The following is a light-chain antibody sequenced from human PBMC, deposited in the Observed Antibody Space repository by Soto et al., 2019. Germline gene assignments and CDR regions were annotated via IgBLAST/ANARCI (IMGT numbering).Light chain of an antibody. CDR1: QSVLYSSNNKNY. CDR3: QQYFRPWT. CDR2: WAS. J-gene: IGKJ1*01. Sequence: DIVMTQSPDSLAVSLGERATINCKSSQSVLYSSNNKNYLAWYQQKPGQPPKLLIYWASTRESGVPDRFSGSGSGTNFTPTISSPQAEDGAVYYCQQYFRPWTFGQGTKVEIK. V-gene: IGKV4-1*01.